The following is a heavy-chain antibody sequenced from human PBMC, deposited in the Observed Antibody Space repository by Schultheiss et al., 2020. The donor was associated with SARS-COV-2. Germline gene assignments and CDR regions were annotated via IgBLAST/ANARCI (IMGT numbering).Heavy chain of an antibody. CDR1: GGSISSYY. CDR3: ARDMAVAGTTDYYYGMDV. CDR2: VYYTGSA. Sequence: GSLRLSCTVSGGSISSYYWSWIRQPPGKGLEWIGYVYYTGSANYNPSLESRVTISVDTSQNQFSLKLSSVTAADTAVYYCARDMAVAGTTDYYYGMDVWGQGTTVTVSS. D-gene: IGHD6-19*01. V-gene: IGHV4-59*12. J-gene: IGHJ6*02.